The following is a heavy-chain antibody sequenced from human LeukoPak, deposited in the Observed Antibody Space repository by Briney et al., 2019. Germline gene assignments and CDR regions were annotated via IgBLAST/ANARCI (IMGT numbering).Heavy chain of an antibody. CDR2: TYYRSKWKN. J-gene: IGHJ4*02. D-gene: IGHD2-2*01. CDR3: ARVAYAVAVV. V-gene: IGHV6-1*01. CDR1: GDSVSSNIAA. Sequence: SQTLSLTCAISGDSVSSNIAAWSWVRQSPWRGLEWLGRTYYRSKWKNDYAESVKSRINISPDTSKNQFSLQLNSVTPEDTAVYYCARVAYAVAVVWGQGTPVTVSS.